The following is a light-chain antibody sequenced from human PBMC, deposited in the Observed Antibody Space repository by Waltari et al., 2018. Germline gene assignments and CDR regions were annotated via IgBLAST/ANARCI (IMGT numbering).Light chain of an antibody. CDR2: AAS. CDR1: QTIISY. V-gene: IGKV1-39*01. Sequence: DIQMTQSPSSLSASVGDTVTITCRASQTIISYLSWYQQRPGKAPKLLIYAASTLQSEVPSRFSGSGSGTDFTLTISSLQPEDIASYYCQQSYRTPHTFGQGTKLESK. J-gene: IGKJ2*01. CDR3: QQSYRTPHT.